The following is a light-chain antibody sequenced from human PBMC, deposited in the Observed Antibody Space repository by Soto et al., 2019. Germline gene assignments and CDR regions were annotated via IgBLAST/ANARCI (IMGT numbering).Light chain of an antibody. V-gene: IGLV8-61*01. CDR1: FGSVSSSNY. J-gene: IGLJ2*01. Sequence: QTVVTQEPSFSVSPGGTVTLTCGLEFGSVSSSNYPSWYQQTPGQAPRTLIYSTDTHSSGVLPRFSGSILGNKAALTITGAQAQDESYYYCALYMGSGIVVFGGGTKLTVL. CDR2: STD. CDR3: ALYMGSGIVV.